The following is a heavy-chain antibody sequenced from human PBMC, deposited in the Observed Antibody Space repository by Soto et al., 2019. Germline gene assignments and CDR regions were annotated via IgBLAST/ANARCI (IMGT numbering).Heavy chain of an antibody. D-gene: IGHD3-3*01. CDR2: INWNGGST. Sequence: GGSLRLSCAASGFTFDDYGMSWVRQAPGKGLEWVSGINWNGGSTGYADSVKGRFTISRDNAKNSLYLQMNSLRAEDTALYHCAREGRYYDFWSGYYTDYYYYYYMDVWGKGTTVTVSS. CDR1: GFTFDDYG. J-gene: IGHJ6*03. CDR3: AREGRYYDFWSGYYTDYYYYYYMDV. V-gene: IGHV3-20*01.